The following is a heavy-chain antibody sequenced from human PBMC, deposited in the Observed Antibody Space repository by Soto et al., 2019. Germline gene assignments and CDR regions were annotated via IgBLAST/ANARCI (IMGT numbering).Heavy chain of an antibody. CDR3: ARDVTVAGISDDAFDI. V-gene: IGHV1-69*08. J-gene: IGHJ3*02. Sequence: QVQLVQSGAEVKKPGSSVKVSCKASGGTFSSYTISWVRQAPGQGLEWMGRIIPILGIANYAQKFQGRVTITADKSTSTAYIELSSLRSEDTAVYYCARDVTVAGISDDAFDIWGQGTMVTVSS. D-gene: IGHD6-19*01. CDR2: IIPILGIA. CDR1: GGTFSSYT.